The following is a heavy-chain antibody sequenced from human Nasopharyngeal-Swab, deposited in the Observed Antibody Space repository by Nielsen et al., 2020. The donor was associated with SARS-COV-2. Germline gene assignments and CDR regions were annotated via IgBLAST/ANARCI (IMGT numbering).Heavy chain of an antibody. J-gene: IGHJ6*03. D-gene: IGHD6-13*01. V-gene: IGHV3-23*01. CDR2: ISGSGDNT. CDR1: GFTFESYG. Sequence: GESLKISCEASGFTFESYGMTWVRQAPGKGLEWVSTISGSGDNTHYADSVRGRFTISSDNSQRTVFLQMTSLRAEDTALYYCAKDPSAAMDVWGKGTTVIVSS. CDR3: AKDPSAAMDV.